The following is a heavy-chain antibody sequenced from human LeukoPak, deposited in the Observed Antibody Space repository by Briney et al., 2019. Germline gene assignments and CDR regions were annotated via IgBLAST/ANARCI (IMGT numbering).Heavy chain of an antibody. J-gene: IGHJ4*02. Sequence: PSETLSLTCTVSGGSISSGSHHWGWFRQSPGRGLEWIGSIHYSRTTYHNPSLNSRVTISEVTSKNQFSLQLNSVTAADTAVYYCARHDGRGGATMGALDSWGQGSLVTVSS. CDR2: IHYSRTT. CDR1: GGSISSGSHH. CDR3: ARHDGRGGATMGALDS. V-gene: IGHV4-39*01. D-gene: IGHD5-12*01.